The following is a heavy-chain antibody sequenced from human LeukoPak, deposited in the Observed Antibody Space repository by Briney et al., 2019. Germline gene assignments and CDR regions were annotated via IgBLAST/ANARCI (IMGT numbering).Heavy chain of an antibody. V-gene: IGHV1-18*01. J-gene: IGHJ6*02. CDR2: ISVYNDNT. CDR3: ARGVSSWYYGMDV. Sequence: ASVNVSCKASGYTFTSYGINWVRQAPGQGLEWMGWISVYNDNTYYTQKLQGRVTMTTDTSTSTAYMELGSLISDDTAVYYCARGVSSWYYGMDVWGQGTTVIVSS. CDR1: GYTFTSYG. D-gene: IGHD6-13*01.